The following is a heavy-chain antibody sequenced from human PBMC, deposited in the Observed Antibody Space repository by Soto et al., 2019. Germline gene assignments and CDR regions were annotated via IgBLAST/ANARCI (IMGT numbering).Heavy chain of an antibody. CDR3: ARDRQNYGSLDY. CDR2: INSYNGVT. D-gene: IGHD4-17*01. V-gene: IGHV1-18*01. Sequence: GASVKVSCKASGGTFSSYGISWVRQAPGQGLEWMGWINSYNGVTNNARKFQDRVTLTTDASTTTAYMELRSLRSDDTAIYYCARDRQNYGSLDYWGQGTLVTVSS. J-gene: IGHJ4*02. CDR1: GGTFSSYG.